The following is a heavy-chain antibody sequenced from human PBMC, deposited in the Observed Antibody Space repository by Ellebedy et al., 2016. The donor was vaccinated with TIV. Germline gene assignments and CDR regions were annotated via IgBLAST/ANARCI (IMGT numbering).Heavy chain of an antibody. V-gene: IGHV4-34*12. Sequence: MPSETLSLTCAVSGGSLGRYYWSWIPWSPGTGLKWIGNTVASGATYYNPSLKTRVTMSVETSKNHLSLDLSSVTAADSAVYFCARQGSKDALDIWGQGTLVTVSS. J-gene: IGHJ3*02. CDR2: TVASGAT. CDR1: GGSLGRYY. CDR3: ARQGSKDALDI.